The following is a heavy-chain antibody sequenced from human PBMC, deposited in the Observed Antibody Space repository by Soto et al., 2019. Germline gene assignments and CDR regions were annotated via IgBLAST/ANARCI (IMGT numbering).Heavy chain of an antibody. CDR1: GGTFSSYA. CDR2: IIPIFGTA. CDR3: ARDRRQQLERGIFDY. J-gene: IGHJ4*02. D-gene: IGHD6-13*01. Sequence: SVEVSCKXSGGTFSSYAISWVRQAPGQGLEWMGGIIPIFGTANYAQKFQGRVTITADESTSTAYMELSSLRSEDTAVYYCARDRRQQLERGIFDYWGQGTLVTVS. V-gene: IGHV1-69*13.